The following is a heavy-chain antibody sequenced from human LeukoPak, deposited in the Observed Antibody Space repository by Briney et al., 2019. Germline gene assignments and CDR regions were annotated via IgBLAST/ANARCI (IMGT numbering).Heavy chain of an antibody. CDR1: GGSLSSSSYY. J-gene: IGHJ6*03. CDR3: ARFSYYYYYMDV. Sequence: SETLSLTCIVSGGSLSSSSYYWGWIRQPPGKELEWIGCIYYSGSTYYNPSLKSRSTISVDTSKIQFSLKLSSVTAADTAAYYCARFSYYYYYMDVWGKGTTVTVSS. V-gene: IGHV4-39*01. CDR2: IYYSGST.